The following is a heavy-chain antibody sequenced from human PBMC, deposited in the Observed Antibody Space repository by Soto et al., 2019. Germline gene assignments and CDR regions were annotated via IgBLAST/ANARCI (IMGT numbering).Heavy chain of an antibody. CDR1: GFTFSGYG. J-gene: IGHJ4*02. D-gene: IGHD6-6*01. Sequence: QVQLVGPGGGVFQLGSSWRLSFAGSGFTFSGYGMHWARQAPGKGREGGAVIWYDGSNKYYADSVKGRFTISRDNSKNTLYLQMNSLRAEDTAVYYCARGDNGYSSSSCDYWGQGTLVTVSS. V-gene: IGHV3-33*01. CDR2: IWYDGSNK. CDR3: ARGDNGYSSSSCDY.